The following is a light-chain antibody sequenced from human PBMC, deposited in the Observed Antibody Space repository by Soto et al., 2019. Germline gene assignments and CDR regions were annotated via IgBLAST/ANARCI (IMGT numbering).Light chain of an antibody. CDR1: QGISSY. CDR2: AAS. J-gene: IGKJ4*01. V-gene: IGKV1-9*01. CDR3: QQLNKYPST. Sequence: DIQITQSPSSLSASVGDRVTITCRASQGISSYLAWYQQEPGKAPKLLIYAASTLQSGVPSRFSGSGSGTDFTLTISSLQPEDFATYYCQQLNKYPSTFGGGTKVDIK.